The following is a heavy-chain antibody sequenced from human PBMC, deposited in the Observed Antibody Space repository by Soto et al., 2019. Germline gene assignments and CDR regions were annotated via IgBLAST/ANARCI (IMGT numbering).Heavy chain of an antibody. D-gene: IGHD5-12*01. CDR2: IIYDGSNK. CDR1: GLTFSRYA. J-gene: IGHJ4*02. V-gene: IGHV3-30*04. CDR3: AAELGNTGYDGHDY. Sequence: QVQLVESGGGVVQPGRSLRLSCAASGLTFSRYAMHWVRQAPGKGLEWVAVIIYDGSNKHYADSVQGRFTISRDNSKNTLYLQMNSLRAEDTAVYCCAAELGNTGYDGHDYWGQGTLVTVSS.